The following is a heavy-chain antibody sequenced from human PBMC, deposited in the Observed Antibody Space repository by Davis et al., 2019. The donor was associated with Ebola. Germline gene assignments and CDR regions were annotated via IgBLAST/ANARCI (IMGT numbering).Heavy chain of an antibody. V-gene: IGHV3-23*01. D-gene: IGHD3-16*01. CDR1: EFTFRSYW. CDR3: ARFCHYADCSYFDY. Sequence: GESLKISCVASEFTFRSYWFHWVRQVPGKGLEWVSTISATEAHTHYSDSVKGRFTISRDNSKDTLYLQMNSLRAEDTATYYCARFCHYADCSYFDYWGQGTMVAVSS. J-gene: IGHJ4*02. CDR2: ISATEAHT.